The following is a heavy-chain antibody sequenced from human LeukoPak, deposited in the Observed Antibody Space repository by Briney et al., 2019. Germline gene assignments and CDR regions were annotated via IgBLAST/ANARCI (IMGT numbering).Heavy chain of an antibody. Sequence: SETLSLTCAVYGGSFSGYYWSWIRQPPGKGLEWIGEINHSGSTNYNPSLKSRVTISVDTSKNQFSLKLSSVTAADTAVYYCARGPFKYYYDSSGYFLRSPDAFDIWGQGTMVTVSS. CDR1: GGSFSGYY. CDR3: ARGPFKYYYDSSGYFLRSPDAFDI. V-gene: IGHV4-34*01. J-gene: IGHJ3*02. D-gene: IGHD3-22*01. CDR2: INHSGST.